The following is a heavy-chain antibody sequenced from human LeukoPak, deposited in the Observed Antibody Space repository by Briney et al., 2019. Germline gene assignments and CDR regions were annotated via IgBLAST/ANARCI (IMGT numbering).Heavy chain of an antibody. V-gene: IGHV3-64*01. J-gene: IGHJ4*02. D-gene: IGHD5-18*01. CDR3: ARTGYSYGDY. CDR1: GFTFSSYA. CDR2: ISSDGGGT. Sequence: PGGSLRLSCAASGFTFSSYAMHWVRQAPGKGLQYVSAISSDGGGTYYANSVKGRFTISRDNSKNTLYLQMGSLRAEDMAVYYCARTGYSYGDYLGQGTLVTVSS.